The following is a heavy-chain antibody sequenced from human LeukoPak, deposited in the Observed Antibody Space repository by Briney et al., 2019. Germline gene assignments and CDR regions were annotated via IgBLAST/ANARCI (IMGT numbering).Heavy chain of an antibody. CDR2: FHYSGSA. D-gene: IGHD3-9*01. V-gene: IGHV4-39*01. Sequence: SETLSLTCTVSGDSISISSYSWAWIRQPPGKRLEWIGVFHYSGSAYYNPSLKSRITISVDTSKIQFFLTLTSLTATDTAVYYCARQPTGYPNWFDPWGQGTLVTVSS. CDR1: GDSISISSYS. J-gene: IGHJ5*02. CDR3: ARQPTGYPNWFDP.